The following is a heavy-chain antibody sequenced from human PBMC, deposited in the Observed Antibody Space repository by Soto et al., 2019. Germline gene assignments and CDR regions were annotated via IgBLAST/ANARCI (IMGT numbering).Heavy chain of an antibody. D-gene: IGHD1-26*01. J-gene: IGHJ5*02. CDR1: GYNLTPYP. CDR3: ALVIRHPGSYFDP. V-gene: IGHV3-48*02. Sequence: GGSLRLSCAPGYNLTPYPVNWVRQAPGKGLEWVAYISSGSDIIYYADSVKGRFSISRDTAKNLVFLQMKSLREDDTAVYYCALVIRHPGSYFDPWGQGTQVTVSS. CDR2: ISSGSDII.